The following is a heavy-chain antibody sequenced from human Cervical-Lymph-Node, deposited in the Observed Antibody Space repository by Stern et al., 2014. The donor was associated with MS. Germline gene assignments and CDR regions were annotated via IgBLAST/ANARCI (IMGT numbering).Heavy chain of an antibody. CDR3: ARSSSPGTRTARFDY. Sequence: VQLVESGPGLVKPSQTLSLTCTVSGASISSAGYYWSWIRQPPGKGLEWIGYIFHIGSSFYNPSLRGRVSMLVDTSNNQFSLKLNSLTAADTAVYYCARSSSPGTRTARFDYWGQGTLVTVSS. J-gene: IGHJ4*02. CDR2: IFHIGSS. V-gene: IGHV4-31*03. CDR1: GASISSAGYY. D-gene: IGHD2-21*02.